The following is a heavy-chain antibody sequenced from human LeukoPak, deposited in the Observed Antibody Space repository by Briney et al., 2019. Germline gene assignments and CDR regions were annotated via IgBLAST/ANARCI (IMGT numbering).Heavy chain of an antibody. V-gene: IGHV3-23*01. CDR2: ISGSGGST. Sequence: GGSLRLSCAASGFTFSSYAMSWVRQAPGKGLEWVSAISGSGGSTYYADSVKGRFTISRDNSKNTLYLQMNSLRAEDMAVYYCAKVLYYDFWSGYFDYWGQGTQVTVSS. CDR1: GFTFSSYA. J-gene: IGHJ4*02. D-gene: IGHD3-3*01. CDR3: AKVLYYDFWSGYFDY.